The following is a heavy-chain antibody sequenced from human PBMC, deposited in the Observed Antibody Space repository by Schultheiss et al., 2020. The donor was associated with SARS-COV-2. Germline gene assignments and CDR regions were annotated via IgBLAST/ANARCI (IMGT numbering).Heavy chain of an antibody. CDR2: ISWNSGSI. V-gene: IGHV3-9*01. CDR3: AKSQGTTEAFDY. D-gene: IGHD1-1*01. J-gene: IGHJ4*02. CDR1: GFTFSDYY. Sequence: GGSLRLSCAASGFTFSDYYMSWIRQAPGKGLEWVSGISWNSGSIGYADSVKGRFTISRDNAKNSLYLQMNSLRAEDTALYYCAKSQGTTEAFDYWGQGTLVTVSS.